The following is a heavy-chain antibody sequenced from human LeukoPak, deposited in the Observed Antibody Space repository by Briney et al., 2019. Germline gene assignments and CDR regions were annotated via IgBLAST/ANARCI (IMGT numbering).Heavy chain of an antibody. V-gene: IGHV4-34*01. CDR2: INHSGST. D-gene: IGHD1-26*01. CDR3: ARGPYSGSYYFNY. CDR1: GFTFNTYW. Sequence: GSLRLSCAASGFTFNTYWMTWVRQPPGKGLEWIGEINHSGSTNYNPSLKSRVTISVDTSKNQFSLKLSSVTAADTAVYYCARGPYSGSYYFNYWGQGTLVTVSS. J-gene: IGHJ4*02.